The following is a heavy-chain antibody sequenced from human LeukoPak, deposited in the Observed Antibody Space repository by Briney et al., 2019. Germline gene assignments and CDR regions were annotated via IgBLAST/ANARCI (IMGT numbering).Heavy chain of an antibody. D-gene: IGHD3-10*01. CDR2: IYYSGST. CDR1: GGSISSGGYY. V-gene: IGHV4-31*03. CDR3: ARVGYGSGSYSIFGY. Sequence: SETLSLTCTVSGGSISSGGYYWSWIRQHPGKGLEWIGYIYYSGSTYYNPSLKSRVTISVDTSKNQFSLKLSSVTAADTAVYYCARVGYGSGSYSIFGYWGQGTLVTVSS. J-gene: IGHJ4*02.